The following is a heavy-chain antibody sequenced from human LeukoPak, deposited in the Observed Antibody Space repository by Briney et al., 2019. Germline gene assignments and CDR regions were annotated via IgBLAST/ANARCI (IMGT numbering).Heavy chain of an antibody. V-gene: IGHV3-48*01. CDR1: GFTFNNYV. CDR2: ISSSSGTI. D-gene: IGHD3-10*01. Sequence: GGSLKLSCADSGFTFNNYVMQWVRQAPGRGLEWVSCISSSSGTIYYADSVKGRFTISRDNAKNSLYLQMNSLRAEDTAVYYCARDGRGLGNYFDYWGQGTLVTVSS. CDR3: ARDGRGLGNYFDY. J-gene: IGHJ4*02.